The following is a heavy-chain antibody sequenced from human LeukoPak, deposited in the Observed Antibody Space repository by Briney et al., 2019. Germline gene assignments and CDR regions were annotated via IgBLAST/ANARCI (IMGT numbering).Heavy chain of an antibody. D-gene: IGHD6-19*01. CDR2: IRSKANSYAT. V-gene: IGHV3-73*01. CDR1: GFTLSSYA. Sequence: HPGGSLRLSCAASGFTLSSYAMSWVRQAPGKGLEWVGRIRSKANSYATAYAASVKGRFTISRDDSKNTAYLQLNSLKTEDTAVYYCTSCPQWLARFDPWGQGTLVTVSS. J-gene: IGHJ5*02. CDR3: TSCPQWLARFDP.